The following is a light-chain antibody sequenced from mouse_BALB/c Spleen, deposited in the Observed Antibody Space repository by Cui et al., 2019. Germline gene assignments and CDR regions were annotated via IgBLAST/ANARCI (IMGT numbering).Light chain of an antibody. Sequence: DIVLTQSPSSLSVSAGEKVTMSCKSSQSLLNSGNQKNYLAWYQQKPGQPPKLLIYGASTRESGVPDSFTGSGSGTDFTLTISSVQAEDLAVYYCQNDHSYPRTFGAGTKLELK. CDR2: GAS. CDR3: QNDHSYPRT. V-gene: IGKV8-28*01. CDR1: QSLLNSGNQKNY. J-gene: IGKJ5*01.